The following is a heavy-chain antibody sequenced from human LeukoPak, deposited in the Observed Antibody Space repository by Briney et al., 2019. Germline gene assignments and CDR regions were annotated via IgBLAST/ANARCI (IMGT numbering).Heavy chain of an antibody. CDR1: GFTFSSYW. CDR3: ARDLWNYYDSSSSADY. D-gene: IGHD3-22*01. CDR2: INSDGSST. Sequence: GGSLRLSCVASGFTFSSYWMHWVRHAPGKGLVWVSRINSDGSSTMYADSVKGRFTTSRDNAKNTLYLQMNSLRAEDTAVYYCARDLWNYYDSSSSADYWGQGTLVTISS. J-gene: IGHJ4*02. V-gene: IGHV3-74*03.